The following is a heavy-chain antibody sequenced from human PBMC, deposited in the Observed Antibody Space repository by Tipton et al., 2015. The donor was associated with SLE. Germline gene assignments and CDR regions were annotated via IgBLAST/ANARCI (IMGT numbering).Heavy chain of an antibody. D-gene: IGHD4-11*01. V-gene: IGHV4-59*08. Sequence: TLSLTCSDSGGSISSDYWTWIRQPPGKGLEWIGYMYYSGSTDYNPSLKSRVTISVDTSKNQFSLNLSSVTAADTAVYYCARGDYTCYYSSMDVWGQGTTVTVSS. CDR2: MYYSGST. CDR1: GGSISSDY. J-gene: IGHJ6*02. CDR3: ARGDYTCYYSSMDV.